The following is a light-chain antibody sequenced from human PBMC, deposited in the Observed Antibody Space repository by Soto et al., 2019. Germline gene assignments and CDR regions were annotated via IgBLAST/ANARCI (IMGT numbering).Light chain of an antibody. J-gene: IGKJ1*01. CDR2: AAS. V-gene: IGKV1-27*01. Sequence: DIQMTQSPSTPSASVGDRVTITCRASQAISNYLVWYQQKPGNSPKLLIYAASTLQSGVPSRFSGSGSGTDFTLTISSLQPEDVATYYCQQYYSYPWTFGQGTKVDIK. CDR3: QQYYSYPWT. CDR1: QAISNY.